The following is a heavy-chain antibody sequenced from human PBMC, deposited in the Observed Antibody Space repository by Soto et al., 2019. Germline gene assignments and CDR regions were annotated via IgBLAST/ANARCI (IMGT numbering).Heavy chain of an antibody. CDR1: GGSISGYY. Sequence: QVQLQESGPGLVKPSDTLSLTCNVSGGSISGYYWSWIRQSPGKGLEYIGYIYYRGSTNYNSSLKSRVTMSVDTSRNQFSLKMNSVTAADTAVYYCARQQLLPFSYALDVWGQGTTVTVSS. D-gene: IGHD1-26*01. CDR3: ARQQLLPFSYALDV. V-gene: IGHV4-59*07. J-gene: IGHJ6*02. CDR2: IYYRGST.